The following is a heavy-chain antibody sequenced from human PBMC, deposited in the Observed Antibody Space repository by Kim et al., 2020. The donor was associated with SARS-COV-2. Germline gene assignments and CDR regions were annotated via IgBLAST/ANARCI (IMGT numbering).Heavy chain of an antibody. CDR1: GYTFTSYG. V-gene: IGHV1-18*01. D-gene: IGHD2-15*01. CDR2: ISAYNGNT. J-gene: IGHJ4*02. Sequence: ASVKVSCKASGYTFTSYGISWVRQAPGQGLEWMGWISAYNGNTNYAQKLQGRVTMTTDTSTSTAYMELRSLRSDDTAVYYCARDGNIVVVVAEVVGPDGHDYWGQGTLVTVSS. CDR3: ARDGNIVVVVAEVVGPDGHDY.